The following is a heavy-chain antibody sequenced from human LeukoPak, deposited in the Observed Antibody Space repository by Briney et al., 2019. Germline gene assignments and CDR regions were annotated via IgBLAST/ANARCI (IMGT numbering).Heavy chain of an antibody. V-gene: IGHV3-23*01. Sequence: PGGSLRLSCAASGFTFSSYAMSWVRQAPGKGLEWVSAISGSGGSTYYADSVKGRFTISRDNSKNTLYLQMNSLRAEDTAVYYCAKVDAADGYCSGGSCYYFDYWGQGTLVTVSS. CDR3: AKVDAADGYCSGGSCYYFDY. CDR2: ISGSGGST. D-gene: IGHD2-15*01. J-gene: IGHJ4*02. CDR1: GFTFSSYA.